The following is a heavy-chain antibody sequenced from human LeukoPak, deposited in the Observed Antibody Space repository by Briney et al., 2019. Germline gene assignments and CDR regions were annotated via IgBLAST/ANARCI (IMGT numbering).Heavy chain of an antibody. J-gene: IGHJ4*02. CDR3: VIDPNWGTHS. Sequence: GGSLRLSCAASGFTFSTYTMYWVRHPPGKRLEWVSIIGNNGGGIHYADSVRGRFTISRDNSKNALYLQMNSLRVEDTAVYYCVIDPNWGTHSWGQGVLVTVSS. D-gene: IGHD7-27*01. CDR1: GFTFSTYT. V-gene: IGHV3-23*01. CDR2: IGNNGGGI.